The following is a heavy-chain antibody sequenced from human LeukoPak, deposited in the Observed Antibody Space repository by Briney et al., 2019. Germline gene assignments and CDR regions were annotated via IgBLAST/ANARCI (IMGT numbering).Heavy chain of an antibody. J-gene: IGHJ4*02. D-gene: IGHD3-3*01. CDR1: GFTFSSYA. V-gene: IGHV3-23*01. CDR2: ISGSGGST. Sequence: GGSLRLSCAASGFTFSSYAMSWVRQAPGKGLEWVSAISGSGGSTYYADSVKGRFTISRDNSKNTLYLQMNSLRAEDTAVYYCARDDPTYYDFWSGSALDYWGQGTLVTVSS. CDR3: ARDDPTYYDFWSGSALDY.